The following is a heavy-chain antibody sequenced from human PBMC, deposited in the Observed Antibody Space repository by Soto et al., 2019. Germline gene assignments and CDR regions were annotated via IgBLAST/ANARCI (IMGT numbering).Heavy chain of an antibody. CDR2: INSDGSST. D-gene: IGHD6-19*01. CDR1: GFTFSSYW. V-gene: IGHV3-74*01. J-gene: IGHJ4*02. Sequence: EVQLVESGGGLVQPGGSLRLSCADSGFTFSSYWMHWVRQAPGKGLVWVSRINSDGSSTSYADSVKGRFTISRDNAKNTLYLRMNSLRAEDTAVYYCAVAVAGPTAIGYWGQGTLVTVSS. CDR3: AVAVAGPTAIGY.